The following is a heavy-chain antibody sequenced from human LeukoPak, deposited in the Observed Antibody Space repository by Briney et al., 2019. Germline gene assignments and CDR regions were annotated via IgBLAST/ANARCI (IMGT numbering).Heavy chain of an antibody. D-gene: IGHD4-17*01. J-gene: IGHJ4*02. V-gene: IGHV4-59*01. Sequence: SETLSLTCTVSGGSISSYYWSWIRQPPGKGLEWTGYIYYSGSTNYNPSLKSRVTISVDTSKNQFSLKLSSVTAADTAVYYCARDDGYGDSYYFDYWGQGTLVTVSS. CDR2: IYYSGST. CDR3: ARDDGYGDSYYFDY. CDR1: GGSISSYY.